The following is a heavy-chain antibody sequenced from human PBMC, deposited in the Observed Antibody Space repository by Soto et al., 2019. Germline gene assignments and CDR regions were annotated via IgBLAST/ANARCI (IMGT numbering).Heavy chain of an antibody. CDR2: IKSKTDGGTT. V-gene: IGHV3-15*01. J-gene: IGHJ3*02. CDR3: TTDPYYYDRGGGDAFDI. CDR1: GFTFSNAW. D-gene: IGHD3-22*01. Sequence: EVQLVECGGGLVKPGGSLRLSCAASGFTFSNAWMSWVRQAPGKGLEWVGRIKSKTDGGTTDYAAPVKGRFTISRDDSKNTLYLQMNSLKTEDTAVYYCTTDPYYYDRGGGDAFDIWGQGTMVTVSS.